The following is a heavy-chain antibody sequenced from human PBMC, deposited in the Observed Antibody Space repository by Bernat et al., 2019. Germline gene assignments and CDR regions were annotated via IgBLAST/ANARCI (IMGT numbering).Heavy chain of an antibody. CDR2: INHSGST. CDR3: ARSPAGHNWFDP. Sequence: QVQLQQWGAGLLKPSETLSLTCAVYGGSFSGYYWSWIRQPPGKWLEWIGEINHSGSTNYNPSLKSRVTISVDTSKNQFSLKLSSVTAADTAVYYCARSPAGHNWFDPWGQGTLVTVSS. V-gene: IGHV4-34*01. CDR1: GGSFSGYY. J-gene: IGHJ5*02. D-gene: IGHD6-13*01.